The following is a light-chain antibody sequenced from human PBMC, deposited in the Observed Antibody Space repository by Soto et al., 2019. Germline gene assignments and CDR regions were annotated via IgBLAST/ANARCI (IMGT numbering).Light chain of an antibody. J-gene: IGLJ3*02. CDR3: LLYCDDTCV. Sequence: QAVVTQEPSLTVSPGGTVTLTCASSTGAVTSDYYANWFQQKPGQVPTTLIYSTNNRHSWTPARFSGSLLGGKAALTLSGVAPVDDADCYCLLYCDDTCVFGGGTKLTVL. V-gene: IGLV7-43*01. CDR1: TGAVTSDYY. CDR2: STN.